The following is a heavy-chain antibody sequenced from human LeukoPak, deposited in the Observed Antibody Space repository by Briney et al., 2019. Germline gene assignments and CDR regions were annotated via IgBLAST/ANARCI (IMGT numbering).Heavy chain of an antibody. CDR1: SFTFITYG. CDR2: IRYDGSNK. Sequence: PGGSLRLSCAASSFTFITYGMHWVRQAPGKGLEWVAFIRYDGSNKYYADSVKGRFTISRDNSKNTLYLQMNSLRAEDTAVYYCAKVTYGSGTYGAFDYWGQGTLVTVSS. V-gene: IGHV3-30*02. D-gene: IGHD3-10*01. CDR3: AKVTYGSGTYGAFDY. J-gene: IGHJ4*02.